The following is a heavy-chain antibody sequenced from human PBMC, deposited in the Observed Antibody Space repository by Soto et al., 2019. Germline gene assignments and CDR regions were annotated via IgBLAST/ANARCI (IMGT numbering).Heavy chain of an antibody. D-gene: IGHD4-17*01. Sequence: SETLSLTCTVSGGSVTSDEDYWSWIRRSPGKGLEWIGYISNSGSTGYNPSLKTRLSMSVDRSKNQFTLRLTSVTAADTAVYFCATESGSTYGYFDYWGQGTQVTVSS. CDR3: ATESGSTYGYFDY. CDR1: GGSVTSDEDY. J-gene: IGHJ4*02. V-gene: IGHV4-30-4*01. CDR2: ISNSGST.